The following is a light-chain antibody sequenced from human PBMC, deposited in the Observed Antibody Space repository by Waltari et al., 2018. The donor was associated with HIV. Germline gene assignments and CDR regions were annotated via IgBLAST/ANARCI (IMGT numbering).Light chain of an antibody. V-gene: IGKV1-5*03. CDR1: QSISSW. J-gene: IGKJ4*01. CDR2: KAS. CDR3: QQYDSYSLA. Sequence: DIQMTQSPSTLSASVGDRVNITCRASQSISSWLAWYQQKPGKAPKLLIYKASTLESGVPSRFSGSGSETEFTLTISSLQPDDFATYYCQQYDSYSLAFGGGTKVEIK.